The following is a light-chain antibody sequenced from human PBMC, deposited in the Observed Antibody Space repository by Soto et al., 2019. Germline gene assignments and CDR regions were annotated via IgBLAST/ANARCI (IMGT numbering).Light chain of an antibody. CDR3: QQYNNWPPWT. CDR2: DAS. V-gene: IGKV3-15*01. CDR1: QSVSSN. J-gene: IGKJ1*01. Sequence: EIVMTQSPATLSVSPGERATLSCRASQSVSSNLAWYQQRPGQAPRLLIYDASTRATGIPARFSGSGSGTEFTFTISRLQSEDFAVYYCQQYNNWPPWTFGQGTKVEIK.